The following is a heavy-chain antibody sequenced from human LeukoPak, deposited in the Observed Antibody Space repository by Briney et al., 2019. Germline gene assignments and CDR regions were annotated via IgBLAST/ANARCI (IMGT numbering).Heavy chain of an antibody. D-gene: IGHD3-22*01. V-gene: IGHV3-23*01. CDR3: AKAALGYYGSSGYYYDGDDAFDI. J-gene: IGHJ3*02. Sequence: PGGSLRLSXAASGFTFSSYAMSWVRQAPGKGLEWVSAISGSGGSTYYADSVKGRFTISRDNSKNTLYLQMNSLRAEDTAVYYCAKAALGYYGSSGYYYDGDDAFDIWGQGTMVTVSS. CDR2: ISGSGGST. CDR1: GFTFSSYA.